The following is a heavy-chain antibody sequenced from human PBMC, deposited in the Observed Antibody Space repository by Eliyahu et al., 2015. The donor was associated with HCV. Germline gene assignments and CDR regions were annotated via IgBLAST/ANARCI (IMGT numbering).Heavy chain of an antibody. V-gene: IGHV4-59*01. J-gene: IGHJ5*02. CDR2: IHYSGRT. Sequence: QVQLQESGPRLXKPSEXLSLTCTXXGGSXTSXYWSWIRQPPGKGLEWIXYIHYSGRTTYNPPLKSRVTISVDTSKNQFXLNVTSVTAADTAVYFCASGGGGIAVTGTGGWFDPWGQGTLVTVSS. D-gene: IGHD6-19*01. CDR1: GGSXTSXY. CDR3: ASGGGGIAVTGTGGWFDP.